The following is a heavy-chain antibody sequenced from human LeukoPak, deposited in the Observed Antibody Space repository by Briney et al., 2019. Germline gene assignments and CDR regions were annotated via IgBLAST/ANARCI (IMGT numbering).Heavy chain of an antibody. J-gene: IGHJ4*02. D-gene: IGHD1-26*01. Sequence: ASVKVSCKASGYTFTSYYMHWVRQAPGQGLEWMGWISAHDGGTNYARKFQGRITMARDTSISTAYIEVSRLRSDDTAEYYCAIELSGDGNFDYWGRGTLVTVSS. CDR3: AIELSGDGNFDY. V-gene: IGHV1-2*02. CDR2: ISAHDGGT. CDR1: GYTFTSYY.